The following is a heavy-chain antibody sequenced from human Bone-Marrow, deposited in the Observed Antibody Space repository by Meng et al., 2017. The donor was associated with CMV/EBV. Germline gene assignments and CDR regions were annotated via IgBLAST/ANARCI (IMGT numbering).Heavy chain of an antibody. Sequence: ASVKVSCKASGYTFTGYYMHWVRQAPGQGLEWMGWMNPNSGNTGYAQKFQGRVTMTRNTSISTAYMELSSLRSEDTAVYYCARGCGSTSCYIRRYYDFWSGYYSGGYYYYGMDVWGQGTTVTVSS. CDR2: MNPNSGNT. J-gene: IGHJ6*02. CDR3: ARGCGSTSCYIRRYYDFWSGYYSGGYYYYGMDV. CDR1: GYTFTGYY. D-gene: IGHD3-3*01. V-gene: IGHV1-8*02.